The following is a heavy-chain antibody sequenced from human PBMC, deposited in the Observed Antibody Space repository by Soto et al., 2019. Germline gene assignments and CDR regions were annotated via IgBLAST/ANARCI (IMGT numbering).Heavy chain of an antibody. CDR3: ARIRDEDCSGGSCYYYFDY. J-gene: IGHJ4*02. V-gene: IGHV2-26*01. D-gene: IGHD2-15*01. CDR2: IFSNDEK. Sequence: QVTLKESGPVLVKPTETLTLTCTVSGFSLSNARMGVSSIRQPPGKALEWLAHIFSNDEKSYSTSLKSRLTISKDTSKSQVVLTMTNMDPVDTATYYCARIRDEDCSGGSCYYYFDYWGQGTLVTVSS. CDR1: GFSLSNARMG.